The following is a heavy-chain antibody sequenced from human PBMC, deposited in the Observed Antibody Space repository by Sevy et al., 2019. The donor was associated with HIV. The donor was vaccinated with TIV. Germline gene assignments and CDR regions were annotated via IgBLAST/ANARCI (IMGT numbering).Heavy chain of an antibody. D-gene: IGHD6-19*01. V-gene: IGHV3-23*01. CDR2: ISGSGGST. CDR3: AKDFTAVASENYFDY. J-gene: IGHJ4*02. CDR1: GFTFSSYA. Sequence: GESLKISCAASGFTFSSYAMSWVRQAPGKGLEWVSAISGSGGSTYYADSVKGRFTISRDNSKNTLYLQMNSLRAEDTAVYYCAKDFTAVASENYFDYWGQGTLVTVSS.